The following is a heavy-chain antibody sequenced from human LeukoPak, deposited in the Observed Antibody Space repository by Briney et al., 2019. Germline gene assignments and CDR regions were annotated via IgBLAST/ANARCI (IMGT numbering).Heavy chain of an antibody. V-gene: IGHV4-39*01. CDR2: IYSSGNT. J-gene: IGHJ4*02. CDR1: GDSISSSRNY. Sequence: TSETLSLTCSVSGDSISSSRNYWGWIRQSPGKGLEWIASIYSSGNTHSNPSLKSRVSISVDTSKNQVSLKLYSVTASDAAIYYCARHLSGTTMSHYFDFWGQGTLVTVSS. CDR3: ARHLSGTTMSHYFDF. D-gene: IGHD1-1*01.